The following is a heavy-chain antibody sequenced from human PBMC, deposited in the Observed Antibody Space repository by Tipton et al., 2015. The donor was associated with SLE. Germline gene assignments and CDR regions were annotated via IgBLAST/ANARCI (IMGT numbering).Heavy chain of an antibody. CDR2: IYNSGTT. CDR3: ARLEDPFGIFGVPKGWFDP. D-gene: IGHD3-3*02. CDR1: GDSIITSY. V-gene: IGHV4-59*01. J-gene: IGHJ5*02. Sequence: TLSLTCTVSGDSIITSYWSWIRQSPGQGLEWIGYIYNSGTTNYNPSLTSRVSMSVDTAKNQFSLKLTSVTAADTAVYYCARLEDPFGIFGVPKGWFDPWGQGTLVTVSS.